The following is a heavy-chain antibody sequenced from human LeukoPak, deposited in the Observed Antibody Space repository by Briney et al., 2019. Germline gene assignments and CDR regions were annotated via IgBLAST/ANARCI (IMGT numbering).Heavy chain of an antibody. CDR1: GLTFSNNW. CDR3: VRDLYYRFDF. CDR2: INPDGSAK. Sequence: PGGSLRLPCAASGLTFSNNWLTWVRHAPGKGLEWVANINPDGSAKDYVDSVKGRFTISRDNAKNTLYLQMNSLRAEDTAVYYCVRDLYYRFDFWGQGTLVTVSS. J-gene: IGHJ4*02. V-gene: IGHV3-7*01. D-gene: IGHD3-22*01.